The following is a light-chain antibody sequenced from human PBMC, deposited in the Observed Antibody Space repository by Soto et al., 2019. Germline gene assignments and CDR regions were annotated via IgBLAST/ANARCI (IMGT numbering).Light chain of an antibody. Sequence: DLQMTQSPSSLSAAVGDRVTMTCRASQDISRYVVWFQQRPGKAPKSLMYSASTLQSGVPSRFSGSGSGTVFTLTISNLQPEDFATYYCQQYDSYPIAFGQGTRLEIK. V-gene: IGKV1-16*01. CDR3: QQYDSYPIA. CDR1: QDISRY. CDR2: SAS. J-gene: IGKJ5*01.